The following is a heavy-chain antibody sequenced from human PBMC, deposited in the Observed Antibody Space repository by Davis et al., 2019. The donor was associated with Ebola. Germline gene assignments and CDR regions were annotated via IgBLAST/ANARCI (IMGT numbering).Heavy chain of an antibody. CDR3: ASGEFVDF. CDR1: GYTFTDYL. V-gene: IGHV1-46*01. Sequence: ASVKVSCKASGYTFTDYLMHWVRQAPGQGLEWMGLINPSIGNTSLAQRFQGRVTLTRDTSTRTVHMDLSSLKSDDTAIYYCASGEFVDFWGQRTLVTVSS. J-gene: IGHJ4*02. CDR2: INPSIGNT. D-gene: IGHD2/OR15-2a*01.